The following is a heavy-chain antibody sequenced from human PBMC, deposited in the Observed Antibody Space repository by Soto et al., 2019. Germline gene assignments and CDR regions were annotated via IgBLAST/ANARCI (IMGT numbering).Heavy chain of an antibody. J-gene: IGHJ5*02. D-gene: IGHD6-19*01. CDR1: GYTFTSYG. Sequence: ASVKVSCKASGYTFTSYGISWVRQAPGQGLEWMGWISAYNGNTNYAQKLQGRVTMTTDTSTSTAYMELRSLRSDDTDVYYCERVVAVVGTPYNWFDHWGQGTLVTVSS. CDR2: ISAYNGNT. V-gene: IGHV1-18*01. CDR3: ERVVAVVGTPYNWFDH.